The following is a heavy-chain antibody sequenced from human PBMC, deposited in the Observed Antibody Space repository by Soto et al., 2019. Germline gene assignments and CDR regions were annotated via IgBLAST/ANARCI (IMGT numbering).Heavy chain of an antibody. Sequence: GGSLRLSCAGSGFTFSSYWMTWVRQAPGKGLEWVASIKQDGSEKYYMDSVKGRFTISRDNAKNSLYLEMNSLRAEDTALYYCARAVTTPGGYWGQGTLVTVSS. CDR1: GFTFSSYW. D-gene: IGHD1-1*01. CDR2: IKQDGSEK. J-gene: IGHJ4*02. V-gene: IGHV3-7*01. CDR3: ARAVTTPGGY.